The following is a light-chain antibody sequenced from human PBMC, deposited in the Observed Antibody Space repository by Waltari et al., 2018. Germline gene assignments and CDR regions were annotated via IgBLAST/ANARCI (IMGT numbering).Light chain of an antibody. V-gene: IGLV2-14*01. CDR1: NTTFGAHHF. J-gene: IGLJ1*01. CDR3: SSYTRSRTYV. Sequence: QSALTQPASVSGSPGQSIAISCTGTNTTFGAHHFVSWYQQHPGRAPKLIIYDVSNRPSGISERFSGSKFGNTASLTISGLQAEDEADYYCSSYTRSRTYVFGSGTKVTVL. CDR2: DVS.